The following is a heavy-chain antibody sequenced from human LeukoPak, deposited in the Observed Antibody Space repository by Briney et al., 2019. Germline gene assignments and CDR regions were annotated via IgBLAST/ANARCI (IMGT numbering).Heavy chain of an antibody. CDR2: INIRGANT. J-gene: IGHJ4*02. V-gene: IGHV3-23*01. CDR1: GFTFSSYA. D-gene: IGHD4-17*01. Sequence: PGGSLRLSCAASGFTFSSYAMSWVRQAPGKGLEWVSSINIRGANTNYADSVKGRFTISRDNSKNTLYLQMNSLRAEDTAVYYCAKGTTVTTFGYWGQGTLVTVSS. CDR3: AKGTTVTTFGY.